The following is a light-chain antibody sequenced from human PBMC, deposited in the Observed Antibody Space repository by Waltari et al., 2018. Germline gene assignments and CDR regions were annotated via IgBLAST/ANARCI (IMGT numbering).Light chain of an antibody. Sequence: EIVMTQSPATLSVSPGERVTLSCRASQSVSSNLAWYQQKRGQAPRLLIYGASTRVTGIPARFSGSGSGTEFTLTISSLQSEDFAVDFCQQYDSWLLYTFGQGTNLEIK. CDR3: QQYDSWLLYT. V-gene: IGKV3-15*01. CDR2: GAS. CDR1: QSVSSN. J-gene: IGKJ2*01.